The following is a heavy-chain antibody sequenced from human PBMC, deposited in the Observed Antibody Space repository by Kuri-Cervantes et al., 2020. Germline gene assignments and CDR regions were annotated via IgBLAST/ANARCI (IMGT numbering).Heavy chain of an antibody. Sequence: ASVKVSCKASGYTFTSFDINWVRQATGQGFERMGWMNPNSGNTGYAQKFQGRVTMTRNTSISTAYMELSSLRSEDTAVYYCARMTGFDGYYYGMDVWGQGTTVTVSS. V-gene: IGHV1-8*01. CDR2: MNPNSGNT. CDR1: GYTFTSFD. CDR3: ARMTGFDGYYYGMDV. D-gene: IGHD3-9*01. J-gene: IGHJ6*02.